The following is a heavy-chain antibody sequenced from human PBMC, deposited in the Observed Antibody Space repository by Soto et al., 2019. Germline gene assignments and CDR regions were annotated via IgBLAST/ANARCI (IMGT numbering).Heavy chain of an antibody. CDR2: MNPNSGNT. CDR3: ARVYCTNGVWFRYHGFDP. CDR1: GYTFTSYD. V-gene: IGHV1-8*01. Sequence: QVQLVQSGAEVKKPGASVKVSCKASGYTFTSYDINWVRQATGQGLEWMGWMNPNSGNTGYARKFQGRVTMTRNTSISTAYMELSSLRSEDTAVYYCARVYCTNGVWFRYHGFDPWGQGTLVTVSS. J-gene: IGHJ5*02. D-gene: IGHD2-8*01.